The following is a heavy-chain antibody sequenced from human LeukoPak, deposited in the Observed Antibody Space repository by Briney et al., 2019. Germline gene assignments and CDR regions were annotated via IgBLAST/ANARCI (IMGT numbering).Heavy chain of an antibody. Sequence: SETLSLTCTVSGGSISSSSYYWGWLRQPPGKGLEWIGSIYYSGSTYYNPSLKSRVTISVDTSKNQFSLKLSSVTAADTAVYYCARHALCYDISCWVFDYWGQGTLVTVSS. CDR2: IYYSGST. J-gene: IGHJ4*02. V-gene: IGHV4-39*01. CDR1: GGSISSSSYY. CDR3: ARHALCYDISCWVFDY. D-gene: IGHD3-9*01.